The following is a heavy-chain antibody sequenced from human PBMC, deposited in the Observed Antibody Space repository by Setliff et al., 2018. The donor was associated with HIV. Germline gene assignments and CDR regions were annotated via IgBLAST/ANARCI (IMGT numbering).Heavy chain of an antibody. CDR3: ARGPVSGYDRGWVDS. CDR2: IDHSGGP. J-gene: IGHJ4*02. CDR1: GGSISGSYYY. D-gene: IGHD5-12*01. Sequence: SETLSLTCTVSGGSISGSYYYWNWIRQSPGKGLEWIGEIDHSGGPNYKSSLKSRVTITIDTSKNQFSLKVTSVTAADTAIYYCARGPVSGYDRGWVDSWGQGTQVTVSS. V-gene: IGHV4-39*07.